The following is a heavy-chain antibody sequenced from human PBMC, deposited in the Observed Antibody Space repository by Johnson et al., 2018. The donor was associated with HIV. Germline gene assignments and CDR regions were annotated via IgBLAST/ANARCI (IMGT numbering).Heavy chain of an antibody. D-gene: IGHD2-2*01. CDR2: ISSDGSAK. V-gene: IGHV3-30-3*01. CDR1: GFTFSNYA. J-gene: IGHJ3*02. CDR3: ARHHPASDAFDI. Sequence: QVQLVESGGGVVRPGKSLRLSCAASGFTFSNYAMHWVRQSPGKGLEWVAVISSDGSAKYYADYVKGPFTISRDNSQNTQYLEMNSLRAEDTAVYYCARHHPASDAFDIWGQGTMVSVSS.